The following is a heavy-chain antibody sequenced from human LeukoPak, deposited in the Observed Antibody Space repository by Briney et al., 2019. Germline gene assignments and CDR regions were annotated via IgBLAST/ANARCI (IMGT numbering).Heavy chain of an antibody. J-gene: IGHJ1*01. CDR1: GFTFSSYS. CDR2: ISSSSSYI. CDR3: ARGPRLRWGRYYEYFQH. V-gene: IGHV3-21*01. Sequence: GGSLRLSCAASGFTFSSYSVNWVRQAPGKGLEWVSSISSSSSYIYYADSVKGRFTISRDNAKNSLYLQMNSLRAEDTAVYYCARGPRLRWGRYYEYFQHWGQGNLVTVSS. D-gene: IGHD2-8*01.